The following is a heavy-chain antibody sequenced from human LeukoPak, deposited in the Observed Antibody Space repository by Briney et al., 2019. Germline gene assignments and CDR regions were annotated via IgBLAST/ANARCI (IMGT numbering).Heavy chain of an antibody. J-gene: IGHJ4*02. D-gene: IGHD1-26*01. V-gene: IGHV4-59*12. CDR2: IYYSGST. Sequence: SETLSLTCTVSGGSISSYFWSWIRQPPGKGLEWIGYIYYSGSTNYNPSLKSRVTISVDTSKNQFSLKLSSVTAADTAVYYCARVSRYSGSYYIDYWGQGTLVTVSS. CDR3: ARVSRYSGSYYIDY. CDR1: GGSISSYF.